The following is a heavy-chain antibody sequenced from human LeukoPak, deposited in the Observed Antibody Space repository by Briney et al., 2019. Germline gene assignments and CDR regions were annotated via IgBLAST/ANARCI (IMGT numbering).Heavy chain of an antibody. Sequence: ASVKVSCKASGYTFTSYGISWVRQAPGQGLEWMGWISAYNGNTNYAQKLQGRVTMTTDTSTSTAYMELRSLRSDDTAVYYCARADHCSGGSCYSDYYYYYYMDVWGKGTTVTVSS. CDR3: ARADHCSGGSCYSDYYYYYYMDV. J-gene: IGHJ6*03. D-gene: IGHD2-15*01. CDR1: GYTFTSYG. CDR2: ISAYNGNT. V-gene: IGHV1-18*01.